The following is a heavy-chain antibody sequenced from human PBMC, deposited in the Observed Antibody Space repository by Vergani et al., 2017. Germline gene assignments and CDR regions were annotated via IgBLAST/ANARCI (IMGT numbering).Heavy chain of an antibody. J-gene: IGHJ4*02. CDR2: IYYSGST. CDR1: GGSISSGSYY. CDR3: ARTIVAKYGDYVRGFDY. Sequence: QVQLQESGPGLVKPSQTLSLTCTVSGGSISSGSYYWSWIRQPAGKGLEWIGRIYYSGSTNYNPSLKSRVTISVDTSKNQFSLKLSSVTAADTAVYYCARTIVAKYGDYVRGFDYWGQGTLVTVSS. D-gene: IGHD4-17*01. V-gene: IGHV4-61*02.